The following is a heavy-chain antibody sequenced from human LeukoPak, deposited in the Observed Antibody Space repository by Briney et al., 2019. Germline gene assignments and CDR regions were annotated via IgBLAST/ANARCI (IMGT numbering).Heavy chain of an antibody. CDR1: GGSISSYY. J-gene: IGHJ3*02. CDR3: ASYSTYYYDSSGLGAFDI. Sequence: SETLSLTCTVSGGSISSYYWSWIRQPPGKGLEWIGYIYYSGSTNYNPSLKSRVTISVDTSKSQFSLKLSSVTAADTAVYYCASYSTYYYDSSGLGAFDIWGQGTMVTVSS. D-gene: IGHD3-22*01. V-gene: IGHV4-59*08. CDR2: IYYSGST.